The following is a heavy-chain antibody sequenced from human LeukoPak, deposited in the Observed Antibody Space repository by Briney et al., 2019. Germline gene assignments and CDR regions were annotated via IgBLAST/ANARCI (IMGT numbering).Heavy chain of an antibody. CDR1: GGTFSSYA. Sequence: GSSVKVSCKASGGTFSSYAISWVRQAPGQGLEWMGRIIPILGIANYAQKFQGRVTIAADKSTSTAYMELSSLRSEDTAVYYCARDGYTSTPFDYWGQGTLVTVSS. CDR3: ARDGYTSTPFDY. D-gene: IGHD5-24*01. J-gene: IGHJ4*02. CDR2: IIPILGIA. V-gene: IGHV1-69*04.